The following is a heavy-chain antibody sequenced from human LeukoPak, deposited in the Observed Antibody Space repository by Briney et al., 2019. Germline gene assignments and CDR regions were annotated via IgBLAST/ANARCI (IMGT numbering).Heavy chain of an antibody. Sequence: GGSLRLSCAASGFTFSSYWMHWARQAPGKGLVWVSRIYSDGSSTNYADSVKGRFTISRDNAKNTLYLQMNSLRAEDTAVYYCARDRSSLGLWFGELRNWGQGTLVTVSS. D-gene: IGHD3-10*01. CDR3: ARDRSSLGLWFGELRN. CDR2: IYSDGSST. V-gene: IGHV3-74*01. J-gene: IGHJ4*02. CDR1: GFTFSSYW.